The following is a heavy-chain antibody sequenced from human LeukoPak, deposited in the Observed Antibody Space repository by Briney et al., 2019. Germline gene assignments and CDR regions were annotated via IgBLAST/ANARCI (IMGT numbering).Heavy chain of an antibody. D-gene: IGHD3-22*01. CDR2: ISGSGGST. V-gene: IGHV3-23*01. CDR3: AKYLPSGYSFDYMDV. CDR1: GFTFSSYA. Sequence: GGSLRLSCAASGFTFSSYAVSWVRQAPGKGLEWVSAISGSGGSTYYADSVKGRSTISRDNSKNTLYLQMNSLRAEDTAVYYCAKYLPSGYSFDYMDVWGKGTTVTVSS. J-gene: IGHJ6*03.